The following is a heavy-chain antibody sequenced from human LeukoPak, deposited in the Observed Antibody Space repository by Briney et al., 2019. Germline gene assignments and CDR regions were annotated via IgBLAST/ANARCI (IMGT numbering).Heavy chain of an antibody. J-gene: IGHJ4*02. D-gene: IGHD6-19*01. CDR2: ISYDGSNK. V-gene: IGHV3-30*18. CDR1: GFTFSSYW. Sequence: GGSLRLSCAASGFTFSSYWMHWVRQAPGKGLEWVAVISYDGSNKYYADSVKGRFTISRDNSKNTLYLQMNSLRAEDTAVYYCAKDRGSGWTDYWGQGALVTVSS. CDR3: AKDRGSGWTDY.